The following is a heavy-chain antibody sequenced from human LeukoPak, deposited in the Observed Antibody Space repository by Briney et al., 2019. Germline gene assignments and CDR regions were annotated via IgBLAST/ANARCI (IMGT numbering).Heavy chain of an antibody. D-gene: IGHD1-1*01. CDR2: IIPIFGTA. Sequence: SVTVSYKASRGTFSSYAISWVRQAPGQGLEWMGGIIPIFGTANYAQKFQGSVTITADESTSTAYMELSSLRSEDTAVYYCARGTTGTTPPYYYYGMDVWGKGTTVTVSS. V-gene: IGHV1-69*01. J-gene: IGHJ6*04. CDR1: RGTFSSYA. CDR3: ARGTTGTTPPYYYYGMDV.